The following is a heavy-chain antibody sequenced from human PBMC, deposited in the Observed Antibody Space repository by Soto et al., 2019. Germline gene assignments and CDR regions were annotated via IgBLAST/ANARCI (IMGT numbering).Heavy chain of an antibody. J-gene: IGHJ4*02. CDR3: ARKAAGGSSSVGY. D-gene: IGHD6-6*01. V-gene: IGHV5-51*01. CDR2: IYPGDSDT. Sequence: PWEALKISCKGSVYSFTSYWIGWVRQMPGKGLEWMGIIYPGDSDTRYSPSFQGQVTISADKSISTAYLQWSSLKASDTAMYYCARKAAGGSSSVGYWGQGTLVTVSS. CDR1: VYSFTSYW.